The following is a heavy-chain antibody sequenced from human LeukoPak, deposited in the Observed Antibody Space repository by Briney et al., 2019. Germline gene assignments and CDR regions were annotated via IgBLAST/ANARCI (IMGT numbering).Heavy chain of an antibody. CDR1: GFTFNNAW. J-gene: IGHJ4*02. CDR3: TTGGSSWTFGGY. CDR2: IKSTSEGGAT. D-gene: IGHD6-13*01. Sequence: GGSLRLSCAASGFTFNNAWMSWVRQAPGKGLEWVGRIKSTSEGGATDYAAPVNGRFTISRDDSKNTLYLQMNSLKTEDIAVYYCTTGGSSWTFGGYWGQGTLVTVSS. V-gene: IGHV3-15*01.